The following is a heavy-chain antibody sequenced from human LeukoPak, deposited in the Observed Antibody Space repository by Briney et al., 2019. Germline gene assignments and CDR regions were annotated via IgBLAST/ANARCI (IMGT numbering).Heavy chain of an antibody. Sequence: PGASVKVSCKASGYTFTAYYMHWVRQAPGQGLEWMGMIYPRDGSTSYAQNFQGRATVTRDTSTTTVHMELRGLRSEDTAVYYCARDQEGFDYWGQGTVVTVSS. CDR3: ARDQEGFDY. CDR2: IYPRDGST. J-gene: IGHJ4*02. CDR1: GYTFTAYY. V-gene: IGHV1-46*01.